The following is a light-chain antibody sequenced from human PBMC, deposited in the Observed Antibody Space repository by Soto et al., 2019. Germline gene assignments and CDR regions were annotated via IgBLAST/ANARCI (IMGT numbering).Light chain of an antibody. Sequence: DIQMTQSPSTLSASVGERVTITCRASQSISTWLAWFQQKPGKAPNLLIYKASNLESGVPSRFSGSGSGTEFSLTISSLQPDDFATYYCQQYDSYPWTFGQATKVEIK. J-gene: IGKJ1*01. CDR3: QQYDSYPWT. CDR2: KAS. V-gene: IGKV1-5*03. CDR1: QSISTW.